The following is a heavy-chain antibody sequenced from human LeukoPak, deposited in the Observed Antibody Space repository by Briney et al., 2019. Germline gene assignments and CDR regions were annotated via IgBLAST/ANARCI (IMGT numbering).Heavy chain of an antibody. CDR1: GFTFSSYE. Sequence: GGSLRLSCAASGFTFSSYEMNWVRQAPGKGLEWVSYISSSGSTIYHADSVKGRFTISRDNSKNTLYLQMNSLRAEDTAVYYCAREGSPLLRYFDWFLGYWGQGTLVTVSS. D-gene: IGHD3-9*01. V-gene: IGHV3-48*03. CDR3: AREGSPLLRYFDWFLGY. J-gene: IGHJ4*02. CDR2: ISSSGSTI.